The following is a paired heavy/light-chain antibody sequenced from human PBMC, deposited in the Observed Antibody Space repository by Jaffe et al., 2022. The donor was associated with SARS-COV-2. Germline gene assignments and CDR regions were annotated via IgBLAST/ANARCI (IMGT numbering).Light chain of an antibody. CDR1: KLGDKY. CDR3: QTWDSNSVI. J-gene: IGLJ2*01. Sequence: SYELTQPPSVSVSPGQRATITCSGDKLGDKYACWYQQKPGQSPLLVVYQDTKRPSGIPERFSGSNSGNTATLTISGTQAMDEADYYCQTWDSNSVIFGGGTKLTVL. V-gene: IGLV3-1*01. CDR2: QDT.
Heavy chain of an antibody. CDR3: ARGGYSGYDNDRNFDS. CDR1: GSSISSGYY. D-gene: IGHD5-12*01. V-gene: IGHV4-38-2*02. CDR2: FYRTGTT. Sequence: QVRLQESGPGPVKPSETLSLTCSVSGSSISSGYYWGWIRQSPGKGLDWIASFYRTGTTYYNPSLRGRVTVSMDTSNDHFSLKLTSVTAADTAIYYCARGGYSGYDNDRNFDSWGQGTLVTVSS. J-gene: IGHJ4*02.